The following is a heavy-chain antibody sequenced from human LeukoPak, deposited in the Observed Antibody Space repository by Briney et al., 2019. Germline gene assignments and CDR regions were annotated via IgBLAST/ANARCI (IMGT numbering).Heavy chain of an antibody. J-gene: IGHJ4*02. D-gene: IGHD2-2*01. CDR3: ASPLRGYCSSTSCYSL. CDR2: ISYDGSNK. Sequence: GRCLRLPCAASGLTFSSYGMHWVRQAPGKGLEWVAVISYDGSNKYYADSVKGRFTISRDNSKNTLYLQMNSLRAEDTAVYYCASPLRGYCSSTSCYSLWGQGTLVTVSS. V-gene: IGHV3-30*03. CDR1: GLTFSSYG.